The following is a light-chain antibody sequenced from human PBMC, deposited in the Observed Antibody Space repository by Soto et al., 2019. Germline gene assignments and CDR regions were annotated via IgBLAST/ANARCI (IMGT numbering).Light chain of an antibody. V-gene: IGKV2-30*01. J-gene: IGKJ5*01. Sequence: VMTQSHLSLPVTLGQPASISCRSSQSLVYSDGNTSLNWFQQRPGQSPRRLIYDASNRAAGIPDRFSGSGSGTDFTLTVSRLEPEDFAMYYCQQYHWAPDTFGQGTRLEIK. CDR2: DAS. CDR1: QSLVYSDGNTS. CDR3: QQYHWAPDT.